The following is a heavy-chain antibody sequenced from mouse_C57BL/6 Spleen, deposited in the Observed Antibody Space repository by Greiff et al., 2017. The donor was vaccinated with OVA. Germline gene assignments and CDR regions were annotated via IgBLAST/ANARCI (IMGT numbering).Heavy chain of an antibody. D-gene: IGHD1-1*01. Sequence: EVKLLESGPGLVKPSQSLSLTCSVTGYSITSGYYWNWIRQFPGNKLEWMGYISYDGSNNYNPSLKNRISITRDTSKNQFFLKLNYVTTEDTATSDCARETTVVAWYFDVWGTGTTVTVSS. CDR2: ISYDGSN. CDR1: GYSITSGYY. V-gene: IGHV3-6*01. CDR3: ARETTVVAWYFDV. J-gene: IGHJ1*03.